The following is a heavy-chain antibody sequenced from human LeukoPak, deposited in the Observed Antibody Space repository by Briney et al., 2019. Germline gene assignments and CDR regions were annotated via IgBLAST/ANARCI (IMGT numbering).Heavy chain of an antibody. V-gene: IGHV4-4*07. CDR2: IYPGGN. CDR1: GGSTSNYY. Sequence: PSETLSLTCTVSGGSTSNYYLSWIRQPAGKGLEWIGRIYPGGNNYKPSLKSRVTMSIDTSKNQLSLKLTSVTAADTAVYYCARDSGTTGDVKFDPWGQGTLVTVSS. CDR3: ARDSGTTGDVKFDP. J-gene: IGHJ5*02. D-gene: IGHD3-10*01.